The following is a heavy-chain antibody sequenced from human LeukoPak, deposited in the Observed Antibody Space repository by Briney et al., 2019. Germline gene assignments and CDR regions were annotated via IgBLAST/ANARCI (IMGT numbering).Heavy chain of an antibody. D-gene: IGHD6-6*01. V-gene: IGHV3-48*01. Sequence: GGSLRLSCAASGFTFSSYSMNWVRQAPGKGLEWGSYISSSSSTIYYADSVKGRFTISRDNAKNSLYLKMNSLRAEDTAAYYCARNSIAARPLDYWGQGTLVTVSS. J-gene: IGHJ4*02. CDR2: ISSSSSTI. CDR3: ARNSIAARPLDY. CDR1: GFTFSSYS.